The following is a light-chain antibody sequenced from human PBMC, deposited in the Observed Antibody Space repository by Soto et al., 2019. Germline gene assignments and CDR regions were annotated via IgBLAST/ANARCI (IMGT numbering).Light chain of an antibody. CDR2: GGS. Sequence: EIVLTQSPDTLSFSPGDRVTLSCRASQSLSSTYLAWYQHKPGQAPRLLIYGGSSRATGIPDRFSGSGSGPYFTLTISRMEPDDFAVYYCQQYGTSPALTFGGGTKVEIE. CDR3: QQYGTSPALT. J-gene: IGKJ4*01. CDR1: QSLSSTY. V-gene: IGKV3-20*01.